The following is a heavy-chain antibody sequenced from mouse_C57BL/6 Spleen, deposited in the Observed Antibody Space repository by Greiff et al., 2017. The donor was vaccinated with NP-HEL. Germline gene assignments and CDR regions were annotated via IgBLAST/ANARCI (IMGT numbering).Heavy chain of an antibody. D-gene: IGHD2-5*01. J-gene: IGHJ3*01. V-gene: IGHV1-18*01. CDR1: GYTFTDYN. CDR3: ARSGYSNPFAY. Sequence: VQLQQSGPELVKPGASVKIPCKASGYTFTDYNMDWVKQSPGKSLEWIGDINPNNGGTIYNQKFKGKATLTVDKSSSTAYMELRSLTSEDTAVYYCARSGYSNPFAYWGQGTLVTVSA. CDR2: INPNNGGT.